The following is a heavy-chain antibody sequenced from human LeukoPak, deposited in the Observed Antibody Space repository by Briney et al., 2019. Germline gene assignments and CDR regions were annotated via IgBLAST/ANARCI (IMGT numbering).Heavy chain of an antibody. CDR1: GFTFSSYA. J-gene: IGHJ3*02. CDR3: ATKSVILLWFGDGLNAFDI. Sequence: PGGSLRLSCAASGFTFSSYAMSWVRQAPGKGLEWVSAISGSGGSTYYADSVKGRFTISRDNSKNTLYLQMNSLRAEDTAVYYCATKSVILLWFGDGLNAFDIWGQGTMVTVSS. CDR2: ISGSGGST. D-gene: IGHD3-10*01. V-gene: IGHV3-23*01.